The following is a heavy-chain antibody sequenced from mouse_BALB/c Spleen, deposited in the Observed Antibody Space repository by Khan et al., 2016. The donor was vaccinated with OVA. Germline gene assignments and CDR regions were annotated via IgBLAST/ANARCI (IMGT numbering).Heavy chain of an antibody. D-gene: IGHD3-1*01. V-gene: IGHV1-63*02. CDR2: IFPGGGYT. J-gene: IGHJ2*01. CDR3: TRRGAAGATGDFFDY. Sequence: QVQLQQSGAELVRPGTSVKMSCKAAGYTFTNYWIGWVKQRPGHGLEWIGDIFPGGGYTNYDEKFKGMATLTTDTSSSTAYMQLSSLTSEDTAIYYGTRRGAAGATGDFFDYWGQGTTLTVSS. CDR1: GYTFTNYW.